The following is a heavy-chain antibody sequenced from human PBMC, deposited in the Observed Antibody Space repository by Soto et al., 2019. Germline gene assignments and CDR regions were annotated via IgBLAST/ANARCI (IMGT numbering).Heavy chain of an antibody. V-gene: IGHV3-7*01. CDR2: IKPDGSEQ. D-gene: IGHD1-20*01. CDR1: EFTFDKYY. CDR3: ARGNWNYYYGFDV. Sequence: GGSLKLSCAASEFTFDKYYMTWVRQAPGKGPEWVANIKPDGSEQYYVDSVKGRFTISRDNANNSLYLQMNSLRAEDTAVYFCARGNWNYYYGFDVWGQGTTVTVSS. J-gene: IGHJ6*02.